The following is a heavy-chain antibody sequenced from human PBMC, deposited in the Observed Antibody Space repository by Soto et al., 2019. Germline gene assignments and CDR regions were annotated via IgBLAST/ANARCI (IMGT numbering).Heavy chain of an antibody. D-gene: IGHD4-17*01. CDR1: GGTFSSYT. Sequence: QVQLVQSGAEVKKPGSSVKVSCKASGGTFSSYTISWVRQAPGQGLEWMGRIIPILGIANYAQKFQGRVTXXXDXXXXXXXXXXXXXXXEDTAVYYCAVNDYGDYSSHDYWGQGTLVTVSS. CDR3: AVNDYGDYSSHDY. V-gene: IGHV1-69*02. CDR2: IIPILGIA. J-gene: IGHJ4*02.